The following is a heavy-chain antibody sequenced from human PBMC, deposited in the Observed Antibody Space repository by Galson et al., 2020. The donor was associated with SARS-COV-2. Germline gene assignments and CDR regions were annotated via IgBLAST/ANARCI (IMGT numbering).Heavy chain of an antibody. CDR1: GCTFTSYD. CDR3: AKDPGGDSGYLGY. Sequence: GGSLRLSCAASGCTFTSYDMSWVRQAPGKGLEWVSFIYRGGSTYYADSVKRRFTIFRDNSKNTLYLQLTILRDADTAVYYCAKDPGGDSGYLGYWGQGALVTVSS. J-gene: IGHJ4*02. V-gene: IGHV3-23*03. CDR2: IYRGGST. D-gene: IGHD1-26*01.